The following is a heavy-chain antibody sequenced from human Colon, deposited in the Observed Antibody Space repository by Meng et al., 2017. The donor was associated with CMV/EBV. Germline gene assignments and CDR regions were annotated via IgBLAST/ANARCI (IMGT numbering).Heavy chain of an antibody. Sequence: GESLKISCVGSGFTFSDYEMNWVRQAPGMGLEWVAYVNHRGTTIFYADSVKGRFTISRDNAKNSLYLQMNSLRAEDTAVYYCARDSNRLGRNYYYGLDVWGQGTTVTVSS. CDR3: ARDSNRLGRNYYYGLDV. J-gene: IGHJ6*02. CDR2: VNHRGTTI. D-gene: IGHD7-27*01. CDR1: GFTFSDYE. V-gene: IGHV3-48*03.